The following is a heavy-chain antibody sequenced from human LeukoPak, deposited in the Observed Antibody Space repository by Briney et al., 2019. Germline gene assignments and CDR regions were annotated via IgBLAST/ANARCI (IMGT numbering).Heavy chain of an antibody. Sequence: GASVKVSCKASGYTFTGYYMHWVRQATGQGLEWMGWMNPNSGNTGYAQKFQGRVTMTRNTSISTAYMELSSLRSEDTAVYYCARATLSARNDYWGQGTLVTVSS. CDR1: GYTFTGYY. J-gene: IGHJ4*02. D-gene: IGHD1-26*01. CDR2: MNPNSGNT. V-gene: IGHV1-8*02. CDR3: ARATLSARNDY.